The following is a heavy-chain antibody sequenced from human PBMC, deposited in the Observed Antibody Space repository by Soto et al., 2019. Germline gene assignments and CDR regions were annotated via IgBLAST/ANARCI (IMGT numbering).Heavy chain of an antibody. CDR3: ARDGSGYRSRASPMDV. J-gene: IGHJ6*02. CDR1: GDTFSSYA. Sequence: ASVKVSCKASGDTFSSYAISWVRQAPGQGLEWMGGIIPIFGTANYAQKFQGRVTITADESTSTAYMELSSLRSEDTAVYYCARDGSGYRSRASPMDVWGQGTTVTSP. V-gene: IGHV1-69*13. CDR2: IIPIFGTA. D-gene: IGHD3-22*01.